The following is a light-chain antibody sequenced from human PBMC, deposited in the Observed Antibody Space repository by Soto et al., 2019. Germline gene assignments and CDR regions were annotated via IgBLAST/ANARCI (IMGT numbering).Light chain of an antibody. CDR2: KAS. J-gene: IGKJ4*01. V-gene: IGKV1-5*03. CDR1: QSISSW. Sequence: DIQMTQSPSTLSASLGDRATITCRASQSISSWLAWYQQKPGKAPNLLIYKASSLESGVTSKFSGSGSGTEFTLPISSLQPDDFATYYCRQYNSYPLTFGGGTKVEIK. CDR3: RQYNSYPLT.